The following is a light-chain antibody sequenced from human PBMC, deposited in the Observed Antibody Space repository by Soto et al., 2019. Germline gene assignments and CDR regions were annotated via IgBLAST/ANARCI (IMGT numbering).Light chain of an antibody. Sequence: EIVMTQSPATLSVSPGGRATLSCRASQSVSGNLAWYQQKPGQAPRLLIYGASTRATGIPARFSGSGSGTEFTLTISSLQSEDFAVYYCQQYNNWPPWTFGQGTKVDIK. J-gene: IGKJ1*01. CDR3: QQYNNWPPWT. V-gene: IGKV3-15*01. CDR2: GAS. CDR1: QSVSGN.